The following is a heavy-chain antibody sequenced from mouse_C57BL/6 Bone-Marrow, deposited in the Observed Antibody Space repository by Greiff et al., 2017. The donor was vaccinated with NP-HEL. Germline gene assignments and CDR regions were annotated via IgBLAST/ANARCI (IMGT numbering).Heavy chain of an antibody. Sequence: DVQLVESGGGLVQPGGSLKLSCAASGFTFSDYGMAWVRQAPRKGPEWVAFISNLAYSIYYADTVTGRFTISRENAKNTLYLEMSSLRSEDTAMYYCARQNYYGSSPWFAYWGQGTLVTVSA. CDR1: GFTFSDYG. V-gene: IGHV5-15*01. J-gene: IGHJ3*01. CDR2: ISNLAYSI. CDR3: ARQNYYGSSPWFAY. D-gene: IGHD1-1*01.